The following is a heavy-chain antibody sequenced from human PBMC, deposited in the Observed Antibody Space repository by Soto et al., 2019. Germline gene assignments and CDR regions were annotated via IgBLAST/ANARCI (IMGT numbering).Heavy chain of an antibody. V-gene: IGHV3-66*01. CDR3: ARDLVETIFGVVTYYYYGMDV. J-gene: IGHJ6*02. CDR1: GFTVSSNY. CDR2: IYSGGST. Sequence: GGSLRLSCAASGFTVSSNYMSWVRQAPGKGLEWVSVIYSGGSTYYADSVKGRFTISRDNSKNTLYLQMNSLRAEDTAVYYCARDLVETIFGVVTYYYYGMDVWGQGTTVTVSS. D-gene: IGHD3-3*01.